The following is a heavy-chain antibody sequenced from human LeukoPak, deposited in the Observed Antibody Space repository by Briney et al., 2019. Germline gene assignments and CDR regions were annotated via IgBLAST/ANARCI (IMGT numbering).Heavy chain of an antibody. CDR3: ATSHMNSPRTLAFDF. V-gene: IGHV1-18*01. CDR2: ISSYNDKT. J-gene: IGHJ4*02. Sequence: ASVKVSCKASGGTFSSYAISWVRQAPGQGLEWMGWISSYNDKTNYVQKFQGRVSMTTDTSTSTAYMELRSLRSDDTAVYYCATSHMNSPRTLAFDFWGQGTLVTVSS. D-gene: IGHD4-23*01. CDR1: GGTFSSYA.